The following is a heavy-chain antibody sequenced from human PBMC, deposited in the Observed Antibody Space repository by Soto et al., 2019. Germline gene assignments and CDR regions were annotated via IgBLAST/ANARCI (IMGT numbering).Heavy chain of an antibody. Sequence: QVQLVQSGAEVKKPGASVKVSCKASGYTFTSYGIIWVRQAPGQGLEWMGWISAYNGNTNYAQKLQGRVTMTTDTSTSTAYMELRSLRSDDTAVYYCARDLEDYYDSSGYYHGDYWGQGTLVTVSS. CDR1: GYTFTSYG. J-gene: IGHJ4*02. D-gene: IGHD3-22*01. V-gene: IGHV1-18*01. CDR3: ARDLEDYYDSSGYYHGDY. CDR2: ISAYNGNT.